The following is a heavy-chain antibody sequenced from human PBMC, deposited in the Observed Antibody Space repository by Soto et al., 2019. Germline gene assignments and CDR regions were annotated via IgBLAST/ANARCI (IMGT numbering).Heavy chain of an antibody. CDR2: ISGSGGST. J-gene: IGHJ4*02. D-gene: IGHD3-22*01. V-gene: IGHV3-23*01. CDR1: GFTFSSYA. Sequence: EVQLLESGGGLVQPGGSLRLSCAASGFTFSSYAMSWVRQAPGKGLEWVSAISGSGGSTYYADSVKGRFTISRDNSKNTLYLQMNSLRAEDXAVXYCAXDDXXXYSAEAFDYWGQGTLVTVSS. CDR3: AXDDXXXYSAEAFDY.